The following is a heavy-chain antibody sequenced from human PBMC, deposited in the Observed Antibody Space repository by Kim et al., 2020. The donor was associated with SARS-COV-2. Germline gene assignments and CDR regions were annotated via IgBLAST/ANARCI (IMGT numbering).Heavy chain of an antibody. Sequence: GGSLRLSCAASGFTFSSYGMHWVRQAPGKGLEWVAVIWYDGSNKYYADSVKGRFTISRDNSKNTLYLQMNSLRAEDTAVYYCARDFSYGDYNYFDYWGQGTLVTVSS. CDR2: IWYDGSNK. CDR3: ARDFSYGDYNYFDY. D-gene: IGHD4-17*01. CDR1: GFTFSSYG. V-gene: IGHV3-33*01. J-gene: IGHJ4*02.